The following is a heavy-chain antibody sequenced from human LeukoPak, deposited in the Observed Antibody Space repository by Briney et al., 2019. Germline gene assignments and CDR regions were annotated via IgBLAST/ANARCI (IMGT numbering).Heavy chain of an antibody. J-gene: IGHJ4*02. CDR3: ALRYCSSTSCYHEN. D-gene: IGHD2-2*01. Sequence: PGGSLRLSCAASGFTFSSYEMNWVRQAPGKGLEWVSYISSSGSTIYYADSVKGRFTISRDNAKNSLYLQMNSLRAEDTAVYYCALRYCSSTSCYHENWGQGTLVTVSS. CDR2: ISSSGSTI. V-gene: IGHV3-48*03. CDR1: GFTFSSYE.